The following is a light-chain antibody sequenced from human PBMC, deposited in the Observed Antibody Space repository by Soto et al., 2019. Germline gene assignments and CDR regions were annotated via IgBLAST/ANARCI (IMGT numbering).Light chain of an antibody. CDR1: SSDVGGYDY. Sequence: QSALTQPASVSGSPGQSITISCTGTSSDVGGYDYVSWYQQHPGKAPKLMIYEVSNRPSGISNRFSGSKSGNTASLTISGLQAEDEADYYCSAWTSSATLVFGGGTKLTVL. CDR2: EVS. J-gene: IGLJ2*01. CDR3: SAWTSSATLV. V-gene: IGLV2-14*01.